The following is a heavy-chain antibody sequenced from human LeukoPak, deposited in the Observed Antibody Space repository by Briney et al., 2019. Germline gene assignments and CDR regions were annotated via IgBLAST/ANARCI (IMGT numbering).Heavy chain of an antibody. CDR3: ARFAAGGSYYYYMDV. Sequence: GGSLRLSCEASGFAFSNYNMNWVRQAPGKGLEWVSYISSSSSTIYYADSVKGRFTISRDNAKNSLILQMNSLRADDTAVYYCARFAAGGSYYYYMDVWGKGTTVTVSS. J-gene: IGHJ6*03. D-gene: IGHD6-25*01. CDR1: GFAFSNYN. V-gene: IGHV3-48*04. CDR2: ISSSSSTI.